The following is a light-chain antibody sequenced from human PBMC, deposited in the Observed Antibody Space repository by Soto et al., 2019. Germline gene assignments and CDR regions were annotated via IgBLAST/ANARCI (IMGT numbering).Light chain of an antibody. V-gene: IGKV3-20*01. CDR1: QSVRGNY. CDR3: PHYGGSPAWT. CDR2: GAS. Sequence: EIVLTQSPGTLSLSPGARATLSCRATQSVRGNYLAWYQQRPGQAPRLPIYGASSRATGVPDRFRGSGSGTDFTLTISGLEPEDFAVYYCPHYGGSPAWTFGQGTKVDIK. J-gene: IGKJ1*01.